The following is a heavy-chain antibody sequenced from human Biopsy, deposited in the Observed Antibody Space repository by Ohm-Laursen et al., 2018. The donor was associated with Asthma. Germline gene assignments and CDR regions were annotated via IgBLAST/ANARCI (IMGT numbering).Heavy chain of an antibody. V-gene: IGHV3-30*18. CDR3: AKDVFPGWELRRGPDY. CDR1: GFSFSNYG. D-gene: IGHD1-26*01. CDR2: ISFDGTNR. Sequence: SLRLSCAASGFSFSNYGMHWVRQAPGKGLGWVAVISFDGTNRNYTDSVKGRFTISRDNSRNTLHLEMNSLRAEDTAVYYCAKDVFPGWELRRGPDYWGQGTLVTVSS. J-gene: IGHJ4*02.